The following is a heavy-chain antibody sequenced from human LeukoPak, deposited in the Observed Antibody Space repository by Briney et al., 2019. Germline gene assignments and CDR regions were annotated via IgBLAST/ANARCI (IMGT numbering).Heavy chain of an antibody. Sequence: PGGSLRLSCAASGFTVSSNYMSWVRQAPGKGLEWVSVIYSGGSTYYADSVKGRFTISRDNSKNTLYLQMNSLRAEDTAVYYCAKDGHCSSTSCYILSYYYYYYMDVWGKGTTVAVSS. CDR1: GFTVSSNY. D-gene: IGHD2-2*02. CDR3: AKDGHCSSTSCYILSYYYYYYMDV. J-gene: IGHJ6*03. CDR2: IYSGGST. V-gene: IGHV3-53*05.